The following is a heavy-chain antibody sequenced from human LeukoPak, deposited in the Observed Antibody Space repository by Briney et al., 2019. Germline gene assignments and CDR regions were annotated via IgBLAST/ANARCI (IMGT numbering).Heavy chain of an antibody. CDR3: ARDSYDYGDPS. J-gene: IGHJ3*01. CDR2: IYYSGST. D-gene: IGHD4-17*01. Sequence: SETLSLTCTVSGVSISSSSYYWGWIRQPPGKGLEWIGSIYYSGSTYYNPSLKSRVTISVDTSKDQFSLKLSSVTAADTAVYYCARDSYDYGDPSWGQGTMVTVSS. V-gene: IGHV4-39*07. CDR1: GVSISSSSYY.